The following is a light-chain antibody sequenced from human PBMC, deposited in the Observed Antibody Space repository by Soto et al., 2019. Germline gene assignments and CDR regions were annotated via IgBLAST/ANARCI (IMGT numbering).Light chain of an antibody. J-gene: IGKJ1*01. CDR3: QQYNSYSLT. Sequence: QMIQTPSTLTPSLGDRVSITCRASQSISTSLAWYQQKPGKAPKLLIYGASSRPSGIPARFSGSGSGTEFTLTISSLQPDDFATYYCQQYNSYSLTFGQGTKVDIK. V-gene: IGKV1-5*01. CDR1: QSISTS. CDR2: GAS.